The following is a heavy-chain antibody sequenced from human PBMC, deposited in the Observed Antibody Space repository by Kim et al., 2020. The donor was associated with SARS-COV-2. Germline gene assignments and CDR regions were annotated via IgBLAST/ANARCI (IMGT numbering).Heavy chain of an antibody. CDR1: GFTFSSYW. CDR2: IKQDGSEK. V-gene: IGHV3-7*01. Sequence: GGSLRLSYAASGFTFSSYWMSWVRQAPGKGLEWVANIKQDGSEKYYVDSVKGRFTISRDNAKNSLYLQMNSLRAEDTAVYYCARDHRSSDYYGSGPELYFAYWGQGTLVTVSS. D-gene: IGHD3-10*01. J-gene: IGHJ4*02. CDR3: ARDHRSSDYYGSGPELYFAY.